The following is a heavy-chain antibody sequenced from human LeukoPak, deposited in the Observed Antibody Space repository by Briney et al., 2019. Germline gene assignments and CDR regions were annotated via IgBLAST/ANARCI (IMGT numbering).Heavy chain of an antibody. CDR2: IYTTGTT. J-gene: IGHJ5*02. Sequence: SETLPLTCTVSGGSISSGSYYWSWTRQPAGKGLEWIGRIYTTGTTNYNPSLKGRLTISVDTSKNQVSLKLSSVTAADTAVYYCAKVGGHHNWFDPWGQGTLVTVSS. CDR1: GGSISSGSYY. D-gene: IGHD4-23*01. CDR3: AKVGGHHNWFDP. V-gene: IGHV4-61*02.